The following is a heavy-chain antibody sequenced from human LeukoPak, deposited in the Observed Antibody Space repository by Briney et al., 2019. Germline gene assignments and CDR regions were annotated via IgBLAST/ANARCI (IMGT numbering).Heavy chain of an antibody. CDR3: ARDSAGNDY. D-gene: IGHD6-13*01. CDR2: IKQDGSEK. V-gene: IGHV3-7*01. Sequence: PGGSLRLSCAASGFTFSTYWMSWVRQAPGKGLEWVANIKQDGSEKYYVDSVKGRFTISRDNAKNSLYLQMNSRRAEDTAMYYCARDSAGNDYWGQGTLVTVSS. CDR1: GFTFSTYW. J-gene: IGHJ4*02.